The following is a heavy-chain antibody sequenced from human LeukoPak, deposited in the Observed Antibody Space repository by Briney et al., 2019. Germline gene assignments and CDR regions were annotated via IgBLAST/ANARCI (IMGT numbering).Heavy chain of an antibody. CDR3: AREAPTVTLLAFDI. D-gene: IGHD4-17*01. V-gene: IGHV4-4*07. CDR2: IYTSGST. CDR1: GGSISNYY. Sequence: SETLSLTCTVSGGSISNYYWSWIRQPAGKGLEWIGRIYTSGSTDYNPSLKSRVTMSVDTSKNQFSLKLSSVTAADTAVYYCAREAPTVTLLAFDIWGQGTMVTVSS. J-gene: IGHJ3*02.